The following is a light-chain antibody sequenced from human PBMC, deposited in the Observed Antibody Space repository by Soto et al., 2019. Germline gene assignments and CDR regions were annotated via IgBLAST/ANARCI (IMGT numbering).Light chain of an antibody. CDR1: RSVLYRSINKNY. J-gene: IGKJ4*01. CDR2: WAS. CDR3: QQYYSTPLT. Sequence: DNVMTQSRESLAVALGERATINSRSSRSVLYRSINKNYLAWYQQKPGQPPKLLIYWASTREPGVPDRFSGSVSGTNFTLTISSLQAGDVAVYYCQQYYSTPLTFGGGTKVDIK. V-gene: IGKV4-1*01.